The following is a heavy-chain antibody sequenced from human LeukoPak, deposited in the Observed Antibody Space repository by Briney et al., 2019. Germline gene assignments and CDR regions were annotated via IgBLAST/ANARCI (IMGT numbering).Heavy chain of an antibody. CDR2: TYYRSKWYN. V-gene: IGHV6-1*01. Sequence: SQTLSLTCAISGDRVSSNSAAWNWIRQSPSRGLEWLGRTYYRSKWYNDYAVSVKSRITINPDTSKNQFSLQPNSVTPEDTAVYYCAKVGATTDAFDIWGQGTMVTVSS. CDR3: AKVGATTDAFDI. J-gene: IGHJ3*02. CDR1: GDRVSSNSAA. D-gene: IGHD1-26*01.